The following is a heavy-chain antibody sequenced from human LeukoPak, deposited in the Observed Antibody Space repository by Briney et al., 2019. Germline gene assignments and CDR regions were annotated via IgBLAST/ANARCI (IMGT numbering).Heavy chain of an antibody. D-gene: IGHD4-11*01. CDR1: GFTFSRNS. V-gene: IGHV3-21*01. CDR3: ARVNSNYLDYMDV. Sequence: GGSLRLSCAASGFTFSRNSMNWVRQAPGKGLEWVSSISSSSSYIYYADSVKGRFTISRDNAKNSLYLQMNSLRAEDTAVYYCARVNSNYLDYMDVWGKGTTVTVSS. CDR2: ISSSSSYI. J-gene: IGHJ6*03.